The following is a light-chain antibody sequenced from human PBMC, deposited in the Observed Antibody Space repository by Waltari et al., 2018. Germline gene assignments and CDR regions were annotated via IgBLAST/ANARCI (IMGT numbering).Light chain of an antibody. CDR1: QSVSTN. CDR2: GAA. CDR3: QQYSNWPPIT. V-gene: IGKV3-15*01. Sequence: DTVMTQSPATLSVSPGERATLSCRASQSVSTNLAWYQQKPGQAPRLLIYGAATRATGIPARFSGTGSGTEFTLTIDSLQSEDFAVYYCQQYSNWPPITFGQGTRLEIK. J-gene: IGKJ5*01.